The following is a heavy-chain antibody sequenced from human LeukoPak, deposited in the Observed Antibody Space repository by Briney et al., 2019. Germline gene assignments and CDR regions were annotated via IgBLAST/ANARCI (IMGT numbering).Heavy chain of an antibody. D-gene: IGHD3-10*01. CDR1: GFTFSGSA. V-gene: IGHV3-73*01. CDR2: IRGKADNYAT. CDR3: TRLAAIGSA. J-gene: IGHJ4*02. Sequence: GGSLRLSCAGSGFTFSGSAVHWVRQATGKGREWVGRIRGKADNYATVYAASVEGRFTMSRDDSRKTAYLQMNSLKIEDTAVYYCTRLAAIGSAWGQGTLVTVSS.